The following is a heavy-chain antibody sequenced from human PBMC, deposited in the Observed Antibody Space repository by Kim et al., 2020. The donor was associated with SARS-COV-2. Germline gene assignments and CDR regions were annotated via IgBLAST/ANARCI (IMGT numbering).Heavy chain of an antibody. CDR3: AKDIVVVVAARGPFDY. J-gene: IGHJ4*02. Sequence: SVKSRFTISRDNTKNTLYLQINGLRAEDTAVYYCAKDIVVVVAARGPFDYWGQGTLVTVSS. V-gene: IGHV3-23*01. D-gene: IGHD2-15*01.